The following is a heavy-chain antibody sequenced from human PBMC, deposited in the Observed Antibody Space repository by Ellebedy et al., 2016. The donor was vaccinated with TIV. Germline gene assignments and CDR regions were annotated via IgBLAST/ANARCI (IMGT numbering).Heavy chain of an antibody. J-gene: IGHJ5*02. V-gene: IGHV1-46*01. Sequence: ASVKVSCKASGYTFTNYWMHWVRQAPGQGLEWMGIINPSGGSTSYAEKFQGRVTMTRDTSTSTVYMELSSLRSEDTAVYYCAREPVLGTNWFDPWGQGTLVTVSS. CDR1: GYTFTNYW. CDR3: AREPVLGTNWFDP. D-gene: IGHD1-7*01. CDR2: INPSGGST.